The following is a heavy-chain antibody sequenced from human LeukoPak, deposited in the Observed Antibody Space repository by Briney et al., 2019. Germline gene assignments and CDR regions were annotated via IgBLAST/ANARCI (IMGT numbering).Heavy chain of an antibody. J-gene: IGHJ4*02. V-gene: IGHV1-2*02. D-gene: IGHD2-15*01. CDR2: INPNSGGT. Sequence: ASVKVSCKASGYTFTGYYMHWVRQAPGQGLEWMGWINPNSGGTNYAQKFQGRVTMTRDTSISTAYMELSRLRSDDTAVYYCARASYRWELPDFDYWGQRTLVTVSS. CDR3: ARASYRWELPDFDY. CDR1: GYTFTGYY.